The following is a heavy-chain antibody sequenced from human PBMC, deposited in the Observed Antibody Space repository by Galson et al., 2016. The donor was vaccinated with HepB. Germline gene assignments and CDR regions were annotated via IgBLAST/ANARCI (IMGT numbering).Heavy chain of an antibody. CDR3: AKANYDFWSGYYIDY. J-gene: IGHJ4*02. D-gene: IGHD3-3*01. CDR1: GFTFSSYA. CDR2: ISASGGST. Sequence: SLRLSCAASGFTFSSYAMSWVRQAPGKGLEWVSIISASGGSTHYADSVKGRFTISRDNSKNTLYLRMNTLRAEDTAVYYCAKANYDFWSGYYIDYWGQGTLVTVSS. V-gene: IGHV3-23*01.